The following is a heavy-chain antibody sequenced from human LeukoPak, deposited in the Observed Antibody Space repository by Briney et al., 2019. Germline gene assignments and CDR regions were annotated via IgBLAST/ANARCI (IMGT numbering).Heavy chain of an antibody. D-gene: IGHD3-10*01. CDR3: ANPYYYGSGSPLDAFDI. CDR2: ISGSGGST. J-gene: IGHJ3*02. V-gene: IGHV3-23*01. CDR1: GFSFSTYA. Sequence: GGSLRLSCAASGFSFSTYAMSWVRQAPGKGLEWVSAISGSGGSTYYADSVKGRFTISRDNSKNTLYLQMNSLRAEDTAVYYCANPYYYGSGSPLDAFDIWGQGTMVTVSS.